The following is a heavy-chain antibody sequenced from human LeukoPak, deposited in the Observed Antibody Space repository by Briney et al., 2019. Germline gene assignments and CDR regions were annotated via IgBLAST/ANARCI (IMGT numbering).Heavy chain of an antibody. CDR1: GYTFTGYY. V-gene: IGHV1-2*02. CDR3: AREEADSSGWYVGGYYYYYYMDV. CDR2: INPNSGGT. D-gene: IGHD6-19*01. J-gene: IGHJ6*03. Sequence: GASVKVSCKASGYTFTGYYMHWVRQAPGQGLEWMGWINPNSGGTNYAQKFQGRVTMTRDTSISTAYMELSRLRSDDTAVYYCAREEADSSGWYVGGYYYYYYMDVWGKGTTVTISS.